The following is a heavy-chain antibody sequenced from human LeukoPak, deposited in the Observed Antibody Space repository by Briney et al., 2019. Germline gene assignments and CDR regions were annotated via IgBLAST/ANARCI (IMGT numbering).Heavy chain of an antibody. D-gene: IGHD3-9*01. Sequence: SETLSLTCAVYRGSFSGYYWTWIRQSPGKGLEWIGEINHSGTTNYNPSLKSRVTISIDTSKNQFSLKLRSVTAADTAVYYCARGPTIDYDILTGYYYFDYWGQGTLVTVSS. CDR1: RGSFSGYY. J-gene: IGHJ4*02. CDR3: ARGPTIDYDILTGYYYFDY. V-gene: IGHV4-34*01. CDR2: INHSGTT.